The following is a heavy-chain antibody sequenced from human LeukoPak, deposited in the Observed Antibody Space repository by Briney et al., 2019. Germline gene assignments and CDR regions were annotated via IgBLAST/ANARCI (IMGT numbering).Heavy chain of an antibody. J-gene: IGHJ4*02. Sequence: SETLSLTCTVSGGSITSYYWSWIRQPPGKGLEWIGYIHYSGSTDYNPSLKSRVTISLDTPKNHFSLRLTPVTAADTAVYYCARHSSDWHVDYWGQGTLVTVSS. CDR2: IHYSGST. CDR3: ARHSSDWHVDY. CDR1: GGSITSYY. V-gene: IGHV4-59*08. D-gene: IGHD6-25*01.